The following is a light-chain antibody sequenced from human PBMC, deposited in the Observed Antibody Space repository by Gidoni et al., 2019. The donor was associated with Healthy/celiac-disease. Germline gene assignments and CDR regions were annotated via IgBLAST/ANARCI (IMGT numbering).Light chain of an antibody. V-gene: IGKV1-39*01. J-gene: IGKJ3*01. CDR3: QQSHSTPQIT. Sequence: DIQMTQSPSSRSSSVGDRVTIPCRASQSIRSNLNWYQQKPGKAPNLLIYAATSLRGGVSSRFSGSGSGTDFTLTISSLQPEDVATYYCQQSHSTPQITFGPGTKVDIK. CDR2: AAT. CDR1: QSIRSN.